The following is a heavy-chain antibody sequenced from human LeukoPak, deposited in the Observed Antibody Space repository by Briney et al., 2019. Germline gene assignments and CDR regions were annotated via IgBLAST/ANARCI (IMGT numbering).Heavy chain of an antibody. V-gene: IGHV3-20*04. CDR1: GFTFDAYA. D-gene: IGHD3-10*01. CDR3: ARELGFGELSD. CDR2: INWNGGRT. J-gene: IGHJ4*02. Sequence: GGSLRLSCAASGFTFDAYAMSWVRQAPGKGLERVSGINWNGGRTGYADSVKGRFTISRDNAKNSLHLQMNSLRAEDTALYYCARELGFGELSDWGQGTLVTVSS.